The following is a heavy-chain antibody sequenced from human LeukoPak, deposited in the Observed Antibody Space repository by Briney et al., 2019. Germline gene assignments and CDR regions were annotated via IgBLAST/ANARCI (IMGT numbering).Heavy chain of an antibody. V-gene: IGHV1-69*06. CDR1: GGTFSSYA. Sequence: SVKVSCKASGGTFSSYAISWVRQAPGQGLEWMGGIIPIFGTANYAQKFQGKVTITADKSTSTAYMELSSLRSEDTAVYYCASPRAGSYYYFDYWGQGTLVTVSS. D-gene: IGHD3-10*01. CDR3: ASPRAGSYYYFDY. CDR2: IIPIFGTA. J-gene: IGHJ4*02.